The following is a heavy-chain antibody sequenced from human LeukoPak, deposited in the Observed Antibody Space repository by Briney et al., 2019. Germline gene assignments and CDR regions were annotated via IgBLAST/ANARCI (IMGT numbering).Heavy chain of an antibody. CDR3: ARQEYGAFDI. V-gene: IGHV4-39*01. CDR1: GGSISSSSYY. CDR2: IYYSGST. J-gene: IGHJ3*02. D-gene: IGHD2-2*01. Sequence: TSETLSLTCTVSGGSISSSSYYWGWIRQPPGKGLEWIGSIYYSGSTYYNPPLKSRVTISVDTSKNQFSLKLSSVTAADTAVYYCARQEYGAFDIWGQGTMVTVSS.